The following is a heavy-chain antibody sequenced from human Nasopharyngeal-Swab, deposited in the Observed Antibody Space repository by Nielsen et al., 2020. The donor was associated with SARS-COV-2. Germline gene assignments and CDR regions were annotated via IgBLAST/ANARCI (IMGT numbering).Heavy chain of an antibody. V-gene: IGHV3-33*08. CDR2: IWYDGSNK. Sequence: GGSLRLSCAASGFTFSSYWMHWVRQAPGKGLEWVAVIWYDGSNKYYADSVKGRFTISRDNSKNTLYLQMNSLRAEDMAVYYCARDPMTTVSRFDYWGQGTLVTVSS. CDR1: GFTFSSYW. J-gene: IGHJ4*02. D-gene: IGHD4-11*01. CDR3: ARDPMTTVSRFDY.